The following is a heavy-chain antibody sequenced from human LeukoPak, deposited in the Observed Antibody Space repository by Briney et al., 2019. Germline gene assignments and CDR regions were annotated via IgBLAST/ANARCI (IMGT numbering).Heavy chain of an antibody. CDR1: GFTGFTFDIYA. CDR2: ISNDGDAK. CDR3: AKDDSSSWYNWFDP. J-gene: IGHJ5*02. D-gene: IGHD6-13*01. V-gene: IGHV3-30-3*01. Sequence: GGSLRLSCAASGFTGFTFDIYAMHWVRQAPGKGPEWVAVISNDGDAKYYADSVKGRFTTSRDNSKNTLYLQMNSLRAEDTAVYYCAKDDSSSWYNWFDPWGQGTLVTVSS.